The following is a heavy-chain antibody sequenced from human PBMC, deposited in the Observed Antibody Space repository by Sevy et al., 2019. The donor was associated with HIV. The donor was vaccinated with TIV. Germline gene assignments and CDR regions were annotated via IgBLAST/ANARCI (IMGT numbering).Heavy chain of an antibody. J-gene: IGHJ4*02. CDR2: INSAGTTI. CDR1: GFTFSSYW. D-gene: IGHD6-13*01. Sequence: GGSLRLSCPASGFTFSSYWMHWVRQAPGKGLVWVSRINSAGTTINFADSVKGRFTISRDNAKNTLYLQMNSLRAEDTAVYYCARVTSAAPGMGTDYWGQGTLVTVSS. V-gene: IGHV3-74*01. CDR3: ARVTSAAPGMGTDY.